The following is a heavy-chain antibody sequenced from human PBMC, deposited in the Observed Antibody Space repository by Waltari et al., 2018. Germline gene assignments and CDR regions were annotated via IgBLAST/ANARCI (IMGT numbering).Heavy chain of an antibody. CDR3: ARGLWFGESRNDY. V-gene: IGHV3-7*01. CDR2: IKQDGSEK. Sequence: EVQLVESGGGLVQPGGSLRLSCAASGFTFSSYWMSWVRQAPGKGLEWVANIKQDGSEKYYVDSVKGRFTISRDNAKNSLYLQMNSLRAEDTAVYYCARGLWFGESRNDYWGQGTLVTVSS. CDR1: GFTFSSYW. J-gene: IGHJ4*02. D-gene: IGHD3-10*01.